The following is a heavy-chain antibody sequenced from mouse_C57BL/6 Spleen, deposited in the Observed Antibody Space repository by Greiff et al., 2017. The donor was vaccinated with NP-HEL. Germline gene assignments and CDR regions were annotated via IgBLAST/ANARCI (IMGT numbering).Heavy chain of an antibody. J-gene: IGHJ3*01. CDR3: ARGRQLRLPFAY. Sequence: EVQLQQSGPELVKPGASVKIPCKASGYTFTDYNMDWVKQSPGKSLEWIGVINPYNGGTSYNQKFKGKATLTVDKSSSTAYMELNRLTSEDSAVYYGARGRQLRLPFAYWGQGTLVTVSA. D-gene: IGHD3-2*02. CDR2: INPYNGGT. V-gene: IGHV1-19*01. CDR1: GYTFTDYN.